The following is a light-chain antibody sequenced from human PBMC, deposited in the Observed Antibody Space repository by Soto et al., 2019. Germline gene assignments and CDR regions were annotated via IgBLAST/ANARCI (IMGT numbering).Light chain of an antibody. Sequence: DIQMTQSPSTLSASVGDRVTITCRASQSISNWLAWYQQKPGKAPKLLVYKASSLQSGVPSRFSGGGSGTEFTLAISSLQPDDFATYYCLQDYNYPLTFGQGTKVDIK. J-gene: IGKJ1*01. CDR2: KAS. CDR3: LQDYNYPLT. V-gene: IGKV1-5*03. CDR1: QSISNW.